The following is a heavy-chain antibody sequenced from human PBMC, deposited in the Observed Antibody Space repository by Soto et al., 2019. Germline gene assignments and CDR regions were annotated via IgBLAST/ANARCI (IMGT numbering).Heavy chain of an antibody. Sequence: PGGSLRLSCAASGFTFSSYAMHWIRQAPGKWLEWVAVISYDGSNKYYADSVKGRFTISRDNSKDTLYLQMNSLRAEDTAVYYCAGSCSSTSCYNHYYYGMDVWGQGXTVTVYS. CDR1: GFTFSSYA. CDR2: ISYDGSNK. V-gene: IGHV3-30-3*01. CDR3: AGSCSSTSCYNHYYYGMDV. D-gene: IGHD2-2*02. J-gene: IGHJ6*02.